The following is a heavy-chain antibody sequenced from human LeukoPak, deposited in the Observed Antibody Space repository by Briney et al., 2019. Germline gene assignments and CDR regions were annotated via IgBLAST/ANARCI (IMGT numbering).Heavy chain of an antibody. V-gene: IGHV1-8*02. CDR1: GYTFTSYG. D-gene: IGHD3-3*01. Sequence: GASVKVSCKASGYTFTSYGINWVRQAPGQGLEWMGWMNPNSGNTGYAQKFQGRVTMTRNTSISTAYMELSSLRSEDTAVYYCARGPTPRITIFGVVIGYYGMDVWGQGTTVTVSS. J-gene: IGHJ6*02. CDR3: ARGPTPRITIFGVVIGYYGMDV. CDR2: MNPNSGNT.